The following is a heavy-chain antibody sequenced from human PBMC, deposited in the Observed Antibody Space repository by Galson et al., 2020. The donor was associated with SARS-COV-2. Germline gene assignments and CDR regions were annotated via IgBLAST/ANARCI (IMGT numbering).Heavy chain of an antibody. CDR2: IIPIFGTA. V-gene: IGHV1-69*13. Sequence: SVKVSCKASGGTFSSYAISWVRQAPGQGLEWMGGIIPIFGTANYAQKFQGRVTITADESTSTAYMELSSLRSEDTAVYYCARSGEYCGGDCSHPHIDYWGQGTLVTVSS. J-gene: IGHJ4*02. CDR1: GGTFSSYA. CDR3: ARSGEYCGGDCSHPHIDY. D-gene: IGHD2-21*02.